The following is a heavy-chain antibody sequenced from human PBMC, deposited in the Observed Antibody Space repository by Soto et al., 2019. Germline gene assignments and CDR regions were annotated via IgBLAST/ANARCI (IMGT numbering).Heavy chain of an antibody. CDR2: ISWNGDRT. J-gene: IGHJ6*02. CDR3: ARGNLGYHWHDVNYYGVDV. D-gene: IGHD1-1*01. CDR1: GFTFDDFG. Sequence: PGGSLRLSCAASGFTFDDFGMSWVRQIPGKGLQWVCDISWNGDRTRYADSVKGRFTISRDNARDSLYLQMTSLRAEDTALYYCARGNLGYHWHDVNYYGVDVWGQGTTVTVSS. V-gene: IGHV3-20*04.